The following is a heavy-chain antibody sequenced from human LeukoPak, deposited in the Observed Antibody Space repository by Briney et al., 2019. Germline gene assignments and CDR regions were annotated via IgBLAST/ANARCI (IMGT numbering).Heavy chain of an antibody. Sequence: PGGSLRLSCAVSGFTFSSYAMSWVRQAPGKGLGWVSTISNSGGTTYYADSVKGRFTISRDDSENTLSLQMNSLRAEDTAVYYCAKATGYLLWGQGTLVTVSS. CDR1: GFTFSSYA. J-gene: IGHJ4*02. CDR2: ISNSGGTT. CDR3: AKATGYLL. D-gene: IGHD1-14*01. V-gene: IGHV3-23*01.